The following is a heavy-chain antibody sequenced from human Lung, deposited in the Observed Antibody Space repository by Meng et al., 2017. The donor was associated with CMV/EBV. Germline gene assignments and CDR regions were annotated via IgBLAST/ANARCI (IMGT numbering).Heavy chain of an antibody. CDR3: ARSITIFQIDY. V-gene: IGHV1-18*01. J-gene: IGHJ4*02. CDR1: DYNFASYG. Sequence: ASVMVSWKGSDYNFASYGITWVRQAPGQGLEWMGWINTYNGNTKYAQKFQDRVIMNTDRSTRTAYMELRSLRSDDTAVYYCARSITIFQIDYWGQGTPVTVSS. CDR2: INTYNGNT. D-gene: IGHD3-9*01.